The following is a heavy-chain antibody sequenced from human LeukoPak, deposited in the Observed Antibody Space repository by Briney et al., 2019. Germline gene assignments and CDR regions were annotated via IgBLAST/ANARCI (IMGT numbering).Heavy chain of an antibody. CDR1: GYSFTSYW. CDR2: IYPGDSDT. D-gene: IGHD7-27*01. J-gene: IGHJ4*02. CDR3: ARTGPTTNVYFDY. V-gene: IGHV5-51*01. Sequence: GESLKISCKGSGYSFTSYWIGWVRQMPGKGLEWMGIIYPGDSDTRYSPSFQGKVTISADKSISTAYLQWSSLKASDTAMYYCARTGPTTNVYFDYWGQGTLVTVSS.